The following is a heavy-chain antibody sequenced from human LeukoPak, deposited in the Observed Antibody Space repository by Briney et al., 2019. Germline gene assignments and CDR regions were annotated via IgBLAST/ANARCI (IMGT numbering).Heavy chain of an antibody. CDR3: ARDFDFWSGYSAPYYFDY. CDR1: GFTFSSHS. CDR2: ISSDMRTR. Sequence: GGSLRLSCVASGFTFSSHSMSWVRQTPEKGLEWIAYISSDMRTRHYTQSAKGRFTISRDNAKNSLYLQINSLRAEDTAVYYCARDFDFWSGYSAPYYFDYWGQGTLVTVSS. V-gene: IGHV3-48*04. J-gene: IGHJ4*02. D-gene: IGHD3-3*01.